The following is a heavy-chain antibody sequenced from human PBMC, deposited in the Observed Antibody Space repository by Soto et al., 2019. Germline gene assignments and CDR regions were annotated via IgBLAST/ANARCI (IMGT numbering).Heavy chain of an antibody. Sequence: AVGSLRLSCAASGFTFSSYGMHWVRQAPGKGLEWVAVIWYDGSNKYYAGSVKGRFTISRDNSKNTLYLQMNSLRAEDTAVYYCARSGVHYGDNWFDPWGQGTLVTVSS. J-gene: IGHJ5*02. V-gene: IGHV3-33*01. D-gene: IGHD4-17*01. CDR2: IWYDGSNK. CDR1: GFTFSSYG. CDR3: ARSGVHYGDNWFDP.